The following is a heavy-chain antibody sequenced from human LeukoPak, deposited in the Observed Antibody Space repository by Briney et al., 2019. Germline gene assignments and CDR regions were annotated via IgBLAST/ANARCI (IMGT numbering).Heavy chain of an antibody. D-gene: IGHD6-13*01. CDR1: GFTFSSYG. J-gene: IGHJ4*02. CDR2: IRYDGSNK. Sequence: GGSLRLSCAASGFTFSSYGMHWVRQAPGKGLEWVAFIRYDGSNKYYADSVKGRFTISRDNSKNTLYLQMNSLRAEDTAVYYCASFPPPGIAAAGNDFDYWGQGTLVTVSS. V-gene: IGHV3-30*02. CDR3: ASFPPPGIAAAGNDFDY.